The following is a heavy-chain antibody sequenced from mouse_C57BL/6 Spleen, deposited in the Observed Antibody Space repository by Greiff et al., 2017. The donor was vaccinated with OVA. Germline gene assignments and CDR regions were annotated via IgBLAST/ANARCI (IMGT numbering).Heavy chain of an antibody. J-gene: IGHJ3*01. CDR2: ISSGSSTI. CDR1: GFTFSDYG. D-gene: IGHD2-4*01. V-gene: IGHV5-17*01. CDR3: AREDDYKGFAY. Sequence: EVNVVESGGGLVKPGGSLKLSCAASGFTFSDYGMHWVRQAPEKGLEWVAYISSGSSTIYYADTVKGRFIISRDNAKNTLFLQMTSLRSEDTAMYYCAREDDYKGFAYWGQGTLVTVSA.